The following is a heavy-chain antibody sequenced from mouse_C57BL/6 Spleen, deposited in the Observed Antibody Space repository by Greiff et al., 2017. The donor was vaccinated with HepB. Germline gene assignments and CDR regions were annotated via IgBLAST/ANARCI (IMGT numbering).Heavy chain of an antibody. CDR3: ARLRTGGFFDY. CDR2: ISSGSSTI. V-gene: IGHV5-17*01. D-gene: IGHD1-1*01. Sequence: DVHLVESGGGLVKPGGSLKLSCAASGFTFSDYGVHWVRQAPEKGLEWVAYISSGSSTIYYADTVKGRFTISRDNAKNTLFLQMTSLRSEDTAMYYCARLRTGGFFDYWGQGTTLTVSS. CDR1: GFTFSDYG. J-gene: IGHJ2*01.